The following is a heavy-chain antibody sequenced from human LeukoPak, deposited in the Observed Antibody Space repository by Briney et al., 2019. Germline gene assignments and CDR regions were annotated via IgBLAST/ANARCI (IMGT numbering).Heavy chain of an antibody. J-gene: IGHJ4*02. CDR1: GYTFTRYD. D-gene: IGHD2-15*01. CDR2: MNPNSGNT. CDR3: ARRHGRCSDGSWYYPDY. Sequence: ASVQVSCQACGYTFTRYDINWLRQATGQGLDGMGWMNPNSGNTGYAQKFQGRVTMTRNSSITTDYMELSSLRSEDTAVYYCARRHGRCSDGSWYYPDYWGQGTLVTVSS. V-gene: IGHV1-8*01.